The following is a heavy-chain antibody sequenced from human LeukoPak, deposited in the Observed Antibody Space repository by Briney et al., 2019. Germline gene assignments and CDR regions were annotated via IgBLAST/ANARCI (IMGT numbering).Heavy chain of an antibody. V-gene: IGHV3-48*03. J-gene: IGHJ4*02. Sequence: PGGSLRLSCAASGFSFSAFEMNWVRQAPGKGLQWISHISTGGRTIYYADSVKGRFTISRDNAKNSLYLQMNSLRGEDTGVYYCARGSGCVLDYWTQGTLVTVSS. CDR2: ISTGGRTI. D-gene: IGHD2-15*01. CDR1: GFSFSAFE. CDR3: ARGSGCVLDY.